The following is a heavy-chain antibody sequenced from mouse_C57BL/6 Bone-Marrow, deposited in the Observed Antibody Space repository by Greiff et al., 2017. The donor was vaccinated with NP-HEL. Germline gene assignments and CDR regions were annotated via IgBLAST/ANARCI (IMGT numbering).Heavy chain of an antibody. CDR2: ISSGSSTI. V-gene: IGHV5-17*01. D-gene: IGHD1-1*01. CDR1: GFTFSDYG. Sequence: EVNVVESGGGLVKPGGSLKLSCAASGFTFSDYGMHWVRQAPEKGLEWVAYISSGSSTIYYADTVKGRFTISRDNAKNTLFLQMTSLRSEDTAMYYCARGLLLLYWYFDVWGTGTTVTVSS. J-gene: IGHJ1*03. CDR3: ARGLLLLYWYFDV.